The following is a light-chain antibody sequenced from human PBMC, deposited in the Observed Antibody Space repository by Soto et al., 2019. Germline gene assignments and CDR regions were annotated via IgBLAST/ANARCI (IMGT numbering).Light chain of an antibody. Sequence: EIVLTHSPATLSLSPGERATLSCRASQSVSSYLAWYQQKPGQAPRLLIYHASNRATGIPARFSGSGSGTDFTLTISSLEPEDFAVYYCQQRSNWPPTWTFGQGTKVEIK. CDR2: HAS. J-gene: IGKJ1*01. CDR3: QQRSNWPPTWT. V-gene: IGKV3-11*01. CDR1: QSVSSY.